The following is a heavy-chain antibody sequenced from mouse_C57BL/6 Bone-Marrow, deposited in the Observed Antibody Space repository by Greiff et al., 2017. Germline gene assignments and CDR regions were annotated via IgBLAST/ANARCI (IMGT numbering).Heavy chain of an antibody. J-gene: IGHJ3*01. CDR3: ARERYGNYAWFAY. D-gene: IGHD2-10*02. CDR2: ISYDGSN. Sequence: EVKLQESGPGLVKPSQSLSLTCSVTGYSITSGYYWNWIRQFPGNKLEWMGYISYDGSNNYNPSLKNRISITRDTSKNQFFLKLNSVTTEDTATYYCARERYGNYAWFAYWGQGTLVTVSA. CDR1: GYSITSGYY. V-gene: IGHV3-6*01.